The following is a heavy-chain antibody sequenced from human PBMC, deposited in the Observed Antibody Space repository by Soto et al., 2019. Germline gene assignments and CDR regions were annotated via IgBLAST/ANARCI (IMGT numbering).Heavy chain of an antibody. CDR2: IIPILGIA. CDR3: AKTAVAADAFDI. J-gene: IGHJ3*02. Sequence: GAAVKVSCKASGGTFSSYTISWVRQAPGQGLEWMGRIIPILGIANYAQKFQGRVTITADKSTSTAYLELSSLSSEDTAVYYCAKTAVAADAFDIWGQGTMVTVSS. D-gene: IGHD2-15*01. CDR1: GGTFSSYT. V-gene: IGHV1-69*02.